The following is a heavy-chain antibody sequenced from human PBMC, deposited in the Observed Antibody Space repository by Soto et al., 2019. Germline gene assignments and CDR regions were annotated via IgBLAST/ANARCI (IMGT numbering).Heavy chain of an antibody. D-gene: IGHD5-18*01. CDR1: GDSISSEY. J-gene: IGHJ5*02. CDR3: ARDKLRAWDTAMVSLFDP. V-gene: IGHV4-59*01. Sequence: PSETLSITCTVSGDSISSEYWSWIRQPPGKGLEWIGYIYYSGSTNYNPSLKSRVTISVDTSKNQFSLKLSSVTAADTAVYYCARDKLRAWDTAMVSLFDPWAQGTLVIGSS. CDR2: IYYSGST.